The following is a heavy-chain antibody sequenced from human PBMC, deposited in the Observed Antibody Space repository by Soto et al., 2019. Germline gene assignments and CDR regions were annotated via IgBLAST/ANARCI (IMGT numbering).Heavy chain of an antibody. CDR1: GESLSSFH. Sequence: SETLSLTCAVYGESLSSFHWNWIRHPPGKGLEWIGEINHSGSTTYSPSLESRVTISRDTSSNQFSLKLSSVTAADTAVYYCARGRSRYSNTSHNWLDPWGQGALVTVSS. CDR2: INHSGST. CDR3: ARGRSRYSNTSHNWLDP. J-gene: IGHJ5*02. V-gene: IGHV4-34*01. D-gene: IGHD2-2*01.